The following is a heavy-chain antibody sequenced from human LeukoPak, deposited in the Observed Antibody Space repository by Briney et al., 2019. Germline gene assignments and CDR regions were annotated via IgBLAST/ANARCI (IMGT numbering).Heavy chain of an antibody. D-gene: IGHD3-10*01. CDR2: ISGSGGST. J-gene: IGHJ4*02. CDR3: AKLRGWGVRGVISY. V-gene: IGHV3-23*01. Sequence: HSGGSLRLSCAASGFTFSSYAMSWVRQAPGKGLEWVSAISGSGGSTYYADSVKGRFTISRDNSKNTLYLQMNSLRAEDTAVYYCAKLRGWGVRGVISYWGQGTLVTVSS. CDR1: GFTFSSYA.